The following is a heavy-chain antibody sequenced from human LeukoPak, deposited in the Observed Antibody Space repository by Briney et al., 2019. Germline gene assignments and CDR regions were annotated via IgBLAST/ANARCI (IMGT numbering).Heavy chain of an antibody. CDR1: GFTFSSYS. V-gene: IGHV3-21*01. Sequence: GGSLRLSCAASGFTFSSYSMNWVRQAPGKGLEWVSSISSSSSYIYYADSVKGRFTISRDNSKNTLYLQMNSLRAEDTAVYYCAKHLLAYCGGDCYSDYFDYWGQGTLVTVSS. D-gene: IGHD2-21*02. J-gene: IGHJ4*02. CDR3: AKHLLAYCGGDCYSDYFDY. CDR2: ISSSSSYI.